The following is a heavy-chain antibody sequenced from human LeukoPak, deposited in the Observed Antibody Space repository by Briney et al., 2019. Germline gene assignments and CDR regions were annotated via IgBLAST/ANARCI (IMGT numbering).Heavy chain of an antibody. Sequence: GGSLRLSCAASGFTFDDYAMHWVRQAPGKGLEWVSGISWNSGSIGYADSVKGRFTISRDNAKNSLYLQMNSLRAEDTALYYCAKDDVLLWLGELRGWGMDVWGQGTTVTVSS. CDR2: ISWNSGSI. V-gene: IGHV3-9*01. CDR1: GFTFDDYA. J-gene: IGHJ6*02. D-gene: IGHD3-10*01. CDR3: AKDDVLLWLGELRGWGMDV.